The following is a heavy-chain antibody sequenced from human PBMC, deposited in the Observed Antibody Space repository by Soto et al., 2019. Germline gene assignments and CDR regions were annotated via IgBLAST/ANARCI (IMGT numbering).Heavy chain of an antibody. CDR3: AKDVCSSTSCYVFDP. Sequence: GGSLRLSCAASGFTFSNYAMTWVRQAPGKGLEWVSVIRGTGGNTYYADSVKGRFTISRDNSKNMFYLQMNSLRAEDTAVYYCAKDVCSSTSCYVFDPWGQGTLVTVSS. D-gene: IGHD2-2*01. V-gene: IGHV3-23*01. CDR1: GFTFSNYA. CDR2: IRGTGGNT. J-gene: IGHJ5*02.